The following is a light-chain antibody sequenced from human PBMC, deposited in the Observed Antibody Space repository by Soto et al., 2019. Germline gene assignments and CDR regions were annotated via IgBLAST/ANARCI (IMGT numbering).Light chain of an antibody. CDR2: GNS. V-gene: IGLV1-40*01. CDR3: QSYDSSLSGYV. J-gene: IGLJ1*01. Sequence: QSVLTQPPSASGTPGQRVTISCSGSGSNVGSNTVNWYQQLPGAAPKLLIYGNSNRPSGVPDRFSGSKSGTSASLAITGLQAEDEADYYCQSYDSSLSGYVFGTGTKLTVL. CDR1: GSNVGSNT.